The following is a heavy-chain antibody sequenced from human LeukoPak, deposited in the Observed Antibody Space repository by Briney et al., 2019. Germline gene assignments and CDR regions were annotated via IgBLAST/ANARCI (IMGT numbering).Heavy chain of an antibody. V-gene: IGHV3-15*01. D-gene: IGHD4-17*01. CDR3: AKVGIKLGWALRPYYYYMDV. CDR2: IKGKADGGTT. CDR1: GFTFSNAW. J-gene: IGHJ6*03. Sequence: PGGSLRLSCAASGFTFSNAWMSWVRQAPGKGLEWVGRIKGKADGGTTEYAAPLKGRFIISRDDSKNTLYLQMNSLRAEDTAVYYCAKVGIKLGWALRPYYYYMDVWGKGTTVTVSS.